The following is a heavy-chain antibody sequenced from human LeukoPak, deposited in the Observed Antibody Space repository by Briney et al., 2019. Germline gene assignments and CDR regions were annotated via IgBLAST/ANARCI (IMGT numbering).Heavy chain of an antibody. CDR3: ARTTYYYGSGSYYLDAFDI. D-gene: IGHD3-10*01. J-gene: IGHJ3*02. CDR2: ICTAGDT. CDR1: GFTFSSYD. Sequence: PGGSLRLSCAASGFTFSSYDMHWVRQATGKGLEWVSAICTAGDTYYPGSVKGRFTISRENAKNSLYLQMNSLRAGDTAVYYCARTTYYYGSGSYYLDAFDIWGQGTMVTVSS. V-gene: IGHV3-13*04.